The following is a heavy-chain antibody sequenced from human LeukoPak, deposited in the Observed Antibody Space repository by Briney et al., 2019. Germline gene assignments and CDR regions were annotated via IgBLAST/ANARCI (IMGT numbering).Heavy chain of an antibody. D-gene: IGHD4-23*01. CDR1: GFTFAGYA. J-gene: IGHJ4*02. V-gene: IGHV3-23*01. Sequence: PGGSLRLSCAASGFTFAGYAMSWVRQAPGKGLEWVSAISGSGGYTYYADSAKGRFTISRDNSKNTLYLQMNSLRAGDTAVYYCAKDLKYGGNSGFDYWGQGTLVTVSS. CDR3: AKDLKYGGNSGFDY. CDR2: ISGSGGYT.